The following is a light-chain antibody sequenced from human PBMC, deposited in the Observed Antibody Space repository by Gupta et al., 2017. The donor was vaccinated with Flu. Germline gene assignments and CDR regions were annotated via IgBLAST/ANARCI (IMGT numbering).Light chain of an antibody. CDR3: SSYTKTNTVVI. V-gene: IGLV2-14*01. CDR2: EVS. CDR1: SSDVGGYDY. Sequence: IAISCTGTSSDVGGYDYVSWYQQHPGKAPELMIFEVSRRPSGISDRFSGSKSGNTAPLTISGLLAEDEAYYYCSSYTKTNTVVIFGGGTKLTVL. J-gene: IGLJ2*01.